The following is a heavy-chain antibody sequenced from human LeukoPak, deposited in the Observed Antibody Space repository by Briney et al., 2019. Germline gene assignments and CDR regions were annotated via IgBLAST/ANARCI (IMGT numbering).Heavy chain of an antibody. CDR2: ISSRTTYI. V-gene: IGHV3-21*01. D-gene: IGHD3-10*02. CDR1: GFIFNTYS. J-gene: IGHJ4*02. Sequence: GGSLRLSCAASGFIFNTYSMNWVRQAPGKGLEWVSFISSRTTYIYYADSVRGRFTISRDNAKNSLFLKTDTLRGDDTGIYYCARDPNVLGITPYYFDFWGQGTLVTVSS. CDR3: ARDPNVLGITPYYFDF.